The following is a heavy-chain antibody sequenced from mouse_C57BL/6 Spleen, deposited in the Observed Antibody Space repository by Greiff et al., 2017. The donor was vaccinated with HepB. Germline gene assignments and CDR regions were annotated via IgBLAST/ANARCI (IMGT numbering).Heavy chain of an antibody. CDR1: GFSLTSYG. J-gene: IGHJ3*01. Sequence: QVQLKESGPGLVAPSQSLSITCTVSGFSLTSYGVDWVRQSPGKGLEWLGVIWGVGSTNYNSALKSRLSISKDNFKSQVFLKMNSLQTDDTAMYYCATSNYDYGAWFAYWGQGTLVTVSA. CDR3: ATSNYDYGAWFAY. V-gene: IGHV2-6*01. D-gene: IGHD2-4*01. CDR2: IWGVGST.